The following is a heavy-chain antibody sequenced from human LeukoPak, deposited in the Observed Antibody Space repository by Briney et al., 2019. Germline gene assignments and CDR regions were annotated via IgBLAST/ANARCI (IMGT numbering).Heavy chain of an antibody. J-gene: IGHJ4*02. CDR2: ISSSSSYI. CDR1: GFTFSSYS. V-gene: IGHV3-21*01. Sequence: PGGSLRLSCAASGFTFSSYSMNWVRQAQGKGLEWVSSISSSSSYIYYADSVKGRFTISRDNAKNSLYLQMNGLRAEDTAVYYCSRDQGIVGAMYYFDYWGQGTLVTVSS. D-gene: IGHD1-26*01. CDR3: SRDQGIVGAMYYFDY.